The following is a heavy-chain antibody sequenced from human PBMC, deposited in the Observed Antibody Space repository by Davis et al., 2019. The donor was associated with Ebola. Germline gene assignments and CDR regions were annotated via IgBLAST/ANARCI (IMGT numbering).Heavy chain of an antibody. Sequence: AASVKVSCKASGYTFTSYGISWVRQAPGQGLEWMGWISAYNGNTNYAQKLQGRVTMTTDTSTSTAYMELRSLRSDDTAVYYCARNQITIFGVAPPGKYGMDVWGKGTTVTVSS. CDR2: ISAYNGNT. V-gene: IGHV1-18*01. CDR1: GYTFTSYG. CDR3: ARNQITIFGVAPPGKYGMDV. D-gene: IGHD3-3*01. J-gene: IGHJ6*04.